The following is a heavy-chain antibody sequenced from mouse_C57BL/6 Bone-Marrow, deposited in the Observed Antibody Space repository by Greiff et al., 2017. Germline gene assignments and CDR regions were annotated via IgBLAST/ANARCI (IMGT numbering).Heavy chain of an antibody. CDR3: RGLYDGCAV. CDR2: IRSESNTYAT. D-gene: IGHD2-3*01. CDR1: GFSFNTYA. Sequence: EVKLLESGGGLVQPKGSLKLTCAASGFSFNTYAMNWVRQAPGKGLEWVARIRSESNTYATSYADSVKDRFTISSDDSESMLYMQMNNLKTEATSMYSWRGLYDGCAVWGTGTTVTVSS. J-gene: IGHJ1*03. V-gene: IGHV10-1*01.